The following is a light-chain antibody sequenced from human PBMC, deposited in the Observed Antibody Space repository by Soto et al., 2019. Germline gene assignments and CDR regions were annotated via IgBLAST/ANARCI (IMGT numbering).Light chain of an antibody. V-gene: IGKV3-15*01. CDR1: QSVSSN. Sequence: EIVMTQSPATLSVSPGESATLSCRASQSVSSNLAWYQQKPGQAPRLLIYGASTRATGIPARFSGSGSGTEFTLTISSLQSEDFAVYYCQQYNNWPSITFGQGTRLETK. CDR2: GAS. CDR3: QQYNNWPSIT. J-gene: IGKJ5*01.